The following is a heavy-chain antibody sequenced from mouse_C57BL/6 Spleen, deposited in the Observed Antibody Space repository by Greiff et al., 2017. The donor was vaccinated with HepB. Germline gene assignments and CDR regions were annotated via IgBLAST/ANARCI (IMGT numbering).Heavy chain of an antibody. D-gene: IGHD5-2*01. Sequence: VHVKQSGAELVKPAASLKLSCPASGYNIKDIYIHWVKQRPEKGLERIRRTDPANGNTKYDPKFQGKATITADTSSHTAYLQLSSLTSEDTAVYYCRISTINAWGQGTTLTVSS. V-gene: IGHV14-3*02. J-gene: IGHJ2*01. CDR2: TDPANGNT. CDR3: RISTINA. CDR1: GYNIKDIY.